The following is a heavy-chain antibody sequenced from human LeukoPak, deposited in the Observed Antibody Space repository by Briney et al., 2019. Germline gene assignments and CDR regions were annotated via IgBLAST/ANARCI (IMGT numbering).Heavy chain of an antibody. CDR3: ARDGGIVAAFDY. CDR1: GFTVSSNY. J-gene: IGHJ4*02. CDR2: IYSGGST. Sequence: GGSLRLSCAAPGFTVSSNYMSWVRQAPGKGLEWVSVIYSGGSTYYADSVKGRFTISRDNSKNTLYLQMNSLRAEDTAVYYCARDGGIVAAFDYWGQGTLVTVSS. V-gene: IGHV3-53*01. D-gene: IGHD6-13*01.